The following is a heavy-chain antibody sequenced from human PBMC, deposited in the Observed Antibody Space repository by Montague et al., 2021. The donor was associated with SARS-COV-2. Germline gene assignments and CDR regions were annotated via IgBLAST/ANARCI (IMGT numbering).Heavy chain of an antibody. CDR1: GFTFSVYG. CDR3: ASVYTVTYYFDY. D-gene: IGHD4-17*01. J-gene: IGHJ4*02. Sequence: LRLSCAASGFTFSVYGMSWIRQPAGKGLEWIGLIYPGGNTNYNPSLKSRVTISVDTSKNQFSLKLSSVTAADTAVYYCASVYTVTYYFDYWGRGTLVTVSS. V-gene: IGHV4-4*07. CDR2: IYPGGNT.